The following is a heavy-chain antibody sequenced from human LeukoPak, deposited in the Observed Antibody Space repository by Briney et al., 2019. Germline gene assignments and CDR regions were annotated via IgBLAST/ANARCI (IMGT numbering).Heavy chain of an antibody. J-gene: IGHJ4*02. CDR2: IKQDGSEK. CDR3: ARVEWLTPYYFDY. CDR1: GFTFSSCW. D-gene: IGHD3-3*01. Sequence: PGGSLRLSCAASGFTFSSCWMSWVRQAPGKGLEWVANIKQDGSEKYYVDSVKGRFTISRDNAKNSLYLQMNSLRAEDTAVYYCARVEWLTPYYFDYWGQGTLVTVSS. V-gene: IGHV3-7*01.